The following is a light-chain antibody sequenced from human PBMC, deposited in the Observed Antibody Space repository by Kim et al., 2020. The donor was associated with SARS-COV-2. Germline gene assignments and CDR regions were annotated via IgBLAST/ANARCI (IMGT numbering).Light chain of an antibody. CDR2: GTI. J-gene: IGKJ1*01. V-gene: IGKV3-20*01. CDR1: QNIDMNF. CDR3: QQYETSSWT. Sequence: APGERVTRSCRASQNIDMNFLAGYQQKPGQAPRLRIYGTITRATGIPDRFRGRGSGTDFTLTISRLEPEDFAIYYCQQYETSSWTFGQGTKVDIK.